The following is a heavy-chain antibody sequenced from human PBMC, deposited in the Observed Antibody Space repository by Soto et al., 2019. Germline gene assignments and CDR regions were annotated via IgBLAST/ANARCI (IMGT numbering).Heavy chain of an antibody. CDR3: EHRRGDFRMCWFDS. J-gene: IGHJ5*01. CDR2: VYWNDDK. V-gene: IGHV2-5*01. D-gene: IGHD2-8*01. Sequence: FGPTLVNPTQTLTLTCNFSGLSLSSSGVAMGWIRQPPGKALEWLAVVYWNDDKYYSPSMMSRLTITQDTSKNQVDLTLTNMEPMDTSTYSLEHRRGDFRMCWFDSWGQGTQVTVAS. CDR1: GLSLSSSGVA.